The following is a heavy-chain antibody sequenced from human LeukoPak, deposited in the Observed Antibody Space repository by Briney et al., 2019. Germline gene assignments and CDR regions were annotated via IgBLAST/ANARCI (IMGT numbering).Heavy chain of an antibody. Sequence: TSETLSLTCTDSGGSISSYYWSWIRQPPGKGLEWIGYIYYSGSTNYNPSLKSRVTISVDTSKNQFSLKLSSVTAADTAVYYCARHGYSGSYWFDPWGQGTLVTVSS. V-gene: IGHV4-59*08. CDR3: ARHGYSGSYWFDP. J-gene: IGHJ5*02. D-gene: IGHD1-26*01. CDR1: GGSISSYY. CDR2: IYYSGST.